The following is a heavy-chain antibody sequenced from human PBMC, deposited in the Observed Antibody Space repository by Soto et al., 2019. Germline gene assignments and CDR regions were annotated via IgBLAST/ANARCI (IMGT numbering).Heavy chain of an antibody. CDR3: ARCGEGIVGATEDAFDI. CDR1: GFTFSSYG. CDR2: IWYDGSNK. V-gene: IGHV3-33*01. D-gene: IGHD1-26*01. Sequence: GGSLRLSCAASGFTFSSYGMHWVRQAPGKGLEWVAVIWYDGSNKYYADSVKGRFTISRDNSKNTLYLQMNSLRAEDTAVYYCARCGEGIVGATEDAFDIWGQGTMVTVSS. J-gene: IGHJ3*02.